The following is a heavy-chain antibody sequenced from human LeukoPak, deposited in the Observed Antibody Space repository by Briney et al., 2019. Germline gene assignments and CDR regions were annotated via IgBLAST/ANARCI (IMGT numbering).Heavy chain of an antibody. CDR3: ARDLVGISSSGIFDY. CDR1: GFTFTSYS. D-gene: IGHD6-13*01. J-gene: IGHJ4*02. Sequence: GGSLRLSCAASGFTFTSYSMNWVRQAPGKGLEWVAVISYDGSNKYYADSVKGRFTISRDNSKNTLYLQMNSLRAEDTAVYYCARDLVGISSSGIFDYWGQGTLVTVSS. CDR2: ISYDGSNK. V-gene: IGHV3-30-3*01.